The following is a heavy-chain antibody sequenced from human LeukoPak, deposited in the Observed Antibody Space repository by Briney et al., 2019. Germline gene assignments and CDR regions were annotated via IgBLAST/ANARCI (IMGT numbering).Heavy chain of an antibody. Sequence: GGSLRLSCTVSGFNFNTYSMNWVRQAPGKGLEWVSSITSGSDYIYYADSVKGRFTISRDNANNSVYLQMNSLRAEDTAVYYCAKGEWNLDYWGQGTLVTVSS. CDR2: ITSGSDYI. CDR1: GFNFNTYS. CDR3: AKGEWNLDY. D-gene: IGHD3-3*01. V-gene: IGHV3-21*04. J-gene: IGHJ4*02.